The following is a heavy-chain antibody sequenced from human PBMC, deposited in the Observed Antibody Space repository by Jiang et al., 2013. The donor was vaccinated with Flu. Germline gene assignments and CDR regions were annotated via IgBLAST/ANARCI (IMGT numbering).Heavy chain of an antibody. D-gene: IGHD4-17*01. CDR2: ISGSGGST. J-gene: IGHJ5*02. CDR3: AKRSPLYGDYDDWFDP. V-gene: IGHV3-23*01. CDR1: GFTFSSYA. Sequence: LLESGGGLVQPGGSLRLSCAASGFTFSSYAMSWVRQAPGKGPEWVSAISGSGGSTYYADSVKGRFTISRDNSKNTLYLQMNSLRAEDTAVYYCAKRSPLYGDYDDWFDPWGQGTLVTVSS.